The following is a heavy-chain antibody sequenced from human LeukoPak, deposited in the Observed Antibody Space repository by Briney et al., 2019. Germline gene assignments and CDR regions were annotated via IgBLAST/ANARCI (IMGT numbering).Heavy chain of an antibody. CDR3: ARGHYGSGSYYIDY. CDR1: GYTFTSYD. D-gene: IGHD3-10*01. V-gene: IGHV1-8*01. CDR2: MNPNSGNT. J-gene: IGHJ4*02. Sequence: ASVKVSCKASGYTFTSYDINWVRQATGQGLEWMGWMNPNSGNTGYAQKFQGRVTMTRNTSISTAYMELSSLRSEDTAVYYCARGHYGSGSYYIDYRGQGTLVTVSS.